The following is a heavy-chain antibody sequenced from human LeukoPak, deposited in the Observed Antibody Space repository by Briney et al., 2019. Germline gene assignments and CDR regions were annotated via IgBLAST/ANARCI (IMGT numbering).Heavy chain of an antibody. CDR3: AQSIGRYYGSGSYR. J-gene: IGHJ4*02. Sequence: PGGSLRLSCAASGFTVSSNYMSWVRQAPGKGLEWVSVIYSGGSTYYADSVKGRFTISRDNSKNTLYLQMNSLRAEDTAVYYCAQSIGRYYGSGSYRWGQGTLVTVSS. V-gene: IGHV3-53*01. CDR1: GFTVSSNY. CDR2: IYSGGST. D-gene: IGHD3-10*01.